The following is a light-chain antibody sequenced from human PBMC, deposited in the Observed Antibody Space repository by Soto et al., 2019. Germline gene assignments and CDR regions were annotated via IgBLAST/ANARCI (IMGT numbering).Light chain of an antibody. CDR2: EVN. Sequence: QSALTQPPSASGSPGQSVTISCTGTSSDIGRYNYVSWYQQHPGKAPKLIIYEVNKRPSEVPDRFSGSKSGNTASLTVSGLQTEDEADYYCCTFTGTTIGVFGGGTKLTVL. J-gene: IGLJ2*01. CDR1: SSDIGRYNY. V-gene: IGLV2-8*01. CDR3: CTFTGTTIGV.